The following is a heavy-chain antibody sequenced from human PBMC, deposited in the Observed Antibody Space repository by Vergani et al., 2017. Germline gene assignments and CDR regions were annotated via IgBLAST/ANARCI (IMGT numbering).Heavy chain of an antibody. J-gene: IGHJ3*01. Sequence: QVQLHQWGAGLLKTSETLSLTCAVSGAAFNSYQWTWIRQSPGRGLEWIGEIDDKGKSICNPTLKSRVTISVDNSKRHFSLHVTSVTAADSAMYYCVRRDFWVGPRTFDFSRAGTPVTVSS. V-gene: IGHV4-34*01. CDR1: GAAFNSYQ. CDR2: IDDKGKS. D-gene: IGHD3-3*01. CDR3: VRRDFWVGPRTFDF.